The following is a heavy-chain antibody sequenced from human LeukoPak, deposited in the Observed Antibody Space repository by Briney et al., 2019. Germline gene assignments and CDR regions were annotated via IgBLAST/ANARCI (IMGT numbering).Heavy chain of an antibody. Sequence: GGSLRLSCAASGFTVSSNYMSWVRQAPGKGLEWVSVIYSGGSTYYADSVKGRFTISRDNSKSTLYIQMNSLRAEDTAVYYCARFHSESSGGDCWGQGTLVTVSS. CDR3: ARFHSESSGGDC. D-gene: IGHD2-15*01. J-gene: IGHJ4*02. V-gene: IGHV3-53*01. CDR2: IYSGGST. CDR1: GFTVSSNY.